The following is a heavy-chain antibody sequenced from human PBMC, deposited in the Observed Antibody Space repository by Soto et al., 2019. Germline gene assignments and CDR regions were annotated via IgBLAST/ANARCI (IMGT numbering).Heavy chain of an antibody. J-gene: IGHJ4*02. CDR1: GFTVSSNY. D-gene: IGHD1-7*01. CDR2: IYSDGTT. Sequence: GGSLRLSCAASGFTVSSNYMNWVRQAPGKGLEWVSIIYSDGTTSYADSVKGRFTISRDNFKNTLHLQMNSLRAEDTAVYYCAKDLGWFDEPKLLDYWGQGTLVTVSS. CDR3: AKDLGWFDEPKLLDY. V-gene: IGHV3-53*01.